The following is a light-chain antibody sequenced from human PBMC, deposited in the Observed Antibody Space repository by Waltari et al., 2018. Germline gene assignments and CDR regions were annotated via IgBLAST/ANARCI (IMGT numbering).Light chain of an antibody. CDR3: QQYSNWPLT. J-gene: IGKJ4*01. CDR1: QNVSIN. CDR2: GAS. V-gene: IGKV3-15*01. Sequence: ETVMTQYPAALSVSPGERATLSFRPGQNVSINLAWYQQKPGQAPRVLIYGASTTETGIPDRFTGSGSGTEFTLTISSLQSEDFAVYYYQQYSNWPLTFGGGTKVEIK.